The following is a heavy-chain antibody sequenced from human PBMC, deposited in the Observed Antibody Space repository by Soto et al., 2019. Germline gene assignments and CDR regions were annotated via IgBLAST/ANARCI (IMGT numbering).Heavy chain of an antibody. Sequence: GGSLRLSCAASGFTFSSYSMNWVRQAPGKGLEWVSSISSSSSYIYYADSVKGRFTISRDNAKNSLYLQMNSLRDEDTAVYYCAKEEEYNTSPPDYWGQGTLVTVSS. V-gene: IGHV3-21*01. D-gene: IGHD6-6*01. CDR1: GFTFSSYS. J-gene: IGHJ4*02. CDR3: AKEEEYNTSPPDY. CDR2: ISSSSSYI.